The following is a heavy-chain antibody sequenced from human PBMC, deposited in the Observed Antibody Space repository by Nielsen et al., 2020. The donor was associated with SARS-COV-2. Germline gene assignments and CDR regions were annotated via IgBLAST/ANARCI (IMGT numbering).Heavy chain of an antibody. CDR1: GASISSGGYF. CDR2: IYLTGCT. J-gene: IGHJ6*02. D-gene: IGHD5-12*01. CDR3: AREASGYDHYKYGMDV. V-gene: IGHV4-31*03. Sequence: TLSLTCTVSGASISSGGYFWSWIRQHPGKGLEWIGYIYLTGCTSYNPSLKSRVAMSVDTSKNQFSLDLKSVTAADTAVYYCAREASGYDHYKYGMDVWGLGATVTVSS.